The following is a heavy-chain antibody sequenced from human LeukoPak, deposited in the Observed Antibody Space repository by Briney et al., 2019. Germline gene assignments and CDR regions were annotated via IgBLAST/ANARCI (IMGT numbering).Heavy chain of an antibody. V-gene: IGHV4-34*01. CDR1: GGSFSGYY. D-gene: IGHD3-10*01. CDR2: TDHGGSA. CDR3: ARHGIYYGLGSSYGLPNWFDP. J-gene: IGHJ5*02. Sequence: SGTLSLTCAVYGGSFSGYYWNWVRQPPGKGLDWIGETDHGGSAKYNPSLKSRATISVDTSKNQFSLSLNSMNAADTATYYCARHGIYYGLGSSYGLPNWFDPWGQGTLVTVSS.